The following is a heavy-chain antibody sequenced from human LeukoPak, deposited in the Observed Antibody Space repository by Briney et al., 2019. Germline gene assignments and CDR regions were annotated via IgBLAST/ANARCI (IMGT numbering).Heavy chain of an antibody. D-gene: IGHD2-15*01. CDR1: GFTFSSYW. CDR2: IKRDGNEK. V-gene: IGHV3-7*01. J-gene: IGHJ4*02. CDR3: ARRNCGGSSCYSSVDY. Sequence: GGSLRLSCAASGFTFSSYWMNWVRQAPGKGLEWVANIKRDGNEKNYVDSVKGRFSISRDNAKNSLYLQMDSLRAEDTAVYYCARRNCGGSSCYSSVDYWGQGTLVTVSS.